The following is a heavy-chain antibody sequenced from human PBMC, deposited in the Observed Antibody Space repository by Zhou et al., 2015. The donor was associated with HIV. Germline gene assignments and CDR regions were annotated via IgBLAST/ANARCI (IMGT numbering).Heavy chain of an antibody. V-gene: IGHV1-69*01. CDR2: IIPIFGTA. CDR1: GGTFSSYA. CDR3: ATGYYTPRPLYYYYYYMDV. D-gene: IGHD3/OR15-3a*01. J-gene: IGHJ6*03. Sequence: QVQLVQSGAEVKKPGSSVKVSCKASGGTFSSYAISWVRQAPGQGLEWMGGIIPIFGTANYAQKFQGRVTITADESTSTAYMELSSLRSEDTAVYYCATGYYTPRPLYYYYYYMDVWGKGTTVTVSS.